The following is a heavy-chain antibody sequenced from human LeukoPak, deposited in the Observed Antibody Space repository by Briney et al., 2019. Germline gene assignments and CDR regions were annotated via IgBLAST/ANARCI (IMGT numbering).Heavy chain of an antibody. Sequence: NPSETLSLTCALYGGSFSGYYWSWIRQPPGKGLEWIGEINHSGSTNYNPSLKSRVTISVDTSKNQFSLKLSSVTAADTAVYYCARGGRKLERRYYYYYMDVWGKGTTVTVSS. V-gene: IGHV4-34*01. CDR3: ARGGRKLERRYYYYYMDV. J-gene: IGHJ6*03. CDR2: INHSGST. D-gene: IGHD1-1*01. CDR1: GGSFSGYY.